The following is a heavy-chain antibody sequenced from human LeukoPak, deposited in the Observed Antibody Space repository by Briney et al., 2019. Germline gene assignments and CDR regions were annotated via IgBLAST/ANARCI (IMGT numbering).Heavy chain of an antibody. V-gene: IGHV3-30-3*01. D-gene: IGHD3-16*01. CDR3: ARDDYNTLGYIFHY. J-gene: IGHJ4*02. CDR2: ISAEGYIQ. CDR1: GFRFSSYD. Sequence: GRSQRLSCAATGFRFSSYDMHCVREAPGKGLEGVAAISAEGYIQIYLDSVMGRFTVSRDNAKNTLYLQMNRLRPEDTAVYYCARDDYNTLGYIFHYWGQGTLVTVSS.